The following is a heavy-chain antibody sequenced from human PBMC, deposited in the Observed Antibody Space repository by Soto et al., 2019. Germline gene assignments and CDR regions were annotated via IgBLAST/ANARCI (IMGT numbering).Heavy chain of an antibody. CDR1: GFTFSSYG. V-gene: IGHV3-33*01. CDR2: IWYDGSNK. D-gene: IGHD3-9*01. Sequence: QVQLVESGGGVVQPGRSLRLSCAASGFTFSSYGMHWVRQAPGKGLEWVAVIWYDGSNKYYADSVKGRFTISRDNSKNTLYLQMNSLRAEDTAVYYCARSLYDILTGRREHDAFDIWGQGTMVTVSS. J-gene: IGHJ3*02. CDR3: ARSLYDILTGRREHDAFDI.